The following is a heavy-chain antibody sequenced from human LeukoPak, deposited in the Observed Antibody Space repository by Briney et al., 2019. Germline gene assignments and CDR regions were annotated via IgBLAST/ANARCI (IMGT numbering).Heavy chain of an antibody. D-gene: IGHD2-2*02. V-gene: IGHV1-8*01. CDR3: ARVGGCSSTSCYTGFEY. CDR2: MNPNSGNT. CDR1: GYIFSNYA. Sequence: ASVKVSCKASGYIFSNYAMHWVRQAPGQGLEWMGWMNPNSGNTGYAQKFQGRVTMTRNTSISTAYMELSSLRSEDTAVYYCARVGGCSSTSCYTGFEYWGQGTLVTVSS. J-gene: IGHJ4*02.